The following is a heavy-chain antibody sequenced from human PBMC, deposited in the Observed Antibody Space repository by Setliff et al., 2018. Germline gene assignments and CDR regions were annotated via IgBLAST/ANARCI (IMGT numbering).Heavy chain of an antibody. J-gene: IGHJ6*03. CDR2: ISGHNGKT. D-gene: IGHD7-27*01. V-gene: IGHV1-18*01. CDR1: GYTFTYFG. Sequence: ASVKVSCKASGYTFTYFGVSWLRLAPGQGLEWMGWISGHNGKTIIEPKFQGRVASTTDTGSDTAYMELRNLRSDDAAVYFCASIDWGENFYNTDVWGKGTTVTVS. CDR3: ASIDWGENFYNTDV.